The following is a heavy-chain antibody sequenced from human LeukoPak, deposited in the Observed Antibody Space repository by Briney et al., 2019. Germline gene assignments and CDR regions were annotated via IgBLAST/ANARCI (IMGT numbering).Heavy chain of an antibody. CDR2: ISSSGSTI. V-gene: IGHV3-11*04. CDR1: GFIFSDYY. J-gene: IGHJ6*03. CDR3: ARMRGSSGWGYYYYYMDV. Sequence: PGGSLRLSCAASGFIFSDYYMTWIRQAPGKGLEWLSYISSSGSTIYYADSVKGRFTISRDNAKNSVYLQMNSLRAEDTAVYYCARMRGSSGWGYYYYYMDVWGKGTTVTISS. D-gene: IGHD6-19*01.